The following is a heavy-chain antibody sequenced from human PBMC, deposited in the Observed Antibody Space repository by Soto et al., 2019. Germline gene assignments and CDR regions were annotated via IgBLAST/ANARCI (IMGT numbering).Heavy chain of an antibody. D-gene: IGHD6-19*01. J-gene: IGHJ4*02. CDR1: SDSISSYY. Sequence: QVQLQESGPGLVRPSETLSLTCTVSSDSISSYYWIWIRQSPGKGLEWIGYTDYSGNTNYNPSLRSRVTTSGDTSKNQFSQRLSTVTAADTAVYYCARAVGDPLYYLDYWGQGTLVTVSS. V-gene: IGHV4-59*08. CDR2: TDYSGNT. CDR3: ARAVGDPLYYLDY.